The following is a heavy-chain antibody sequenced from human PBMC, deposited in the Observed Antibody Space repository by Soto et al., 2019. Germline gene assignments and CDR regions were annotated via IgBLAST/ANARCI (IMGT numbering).Heavy chain of an antibody. D-gene: IGHD2-15*01. J-gene: IGHJ5*02. CDR2: SKHSGST. V-gene: IGHV4-34*01. CDR3: ARSPAYCSGGSCYSNNWFDP. CDR1: GGSFSGYY. Sequence: QVQLQQWGAGLLKPSETLSLTCAVYGGSFSGYYWSWIRQPPGKGLEWIGESKHSGSTNYNPSLKSRVTISVDTSKNQFSLKLSSVTAADTAVYYCARSPAYCSGGSCYSNNWFDPWGQGTLVTVSS.